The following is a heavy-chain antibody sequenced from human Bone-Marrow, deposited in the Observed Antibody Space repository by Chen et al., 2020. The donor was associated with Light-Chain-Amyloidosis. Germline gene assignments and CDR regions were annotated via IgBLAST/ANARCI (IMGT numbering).Heavy chain of an antibody. CDR1: GFSFSTYW. D-gene: IGHD3-9*01. CDR3: ARTTLRYLDY. V-gene: IGHV3-74*01. CDR2: TNSAGTSP. Sequence: EVLLVESGGEVVQPGGSLRLSCTASGFSFSTYWMHWVRQSPGKGLVSVSRTNSAGTSPTYADPVKCRFTVSRDNTKNTMYLEMNSLRVEDTAVYYCARTTLRYLDYWGQGTLVTVSS. J-gene: IGHJ4*02.